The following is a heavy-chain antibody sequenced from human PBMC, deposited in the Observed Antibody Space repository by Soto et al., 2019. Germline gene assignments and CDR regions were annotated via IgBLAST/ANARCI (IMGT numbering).Heavy chain of an antibody. CDR2: ISGSGGST. D-gene: IGHD3-10*01. Sequence: PGGSLRLSCAASGFTFSSYAMSWVRQAPGKGLEWVSAISGSGGSTYYADSVKGRFTISRDNSKNTLYLQMNSLRAEDTAVYYCAKHPAIWFGELDNWFDPWGQGTLVTVSS. J-gene: IGHJ5*02. CDR3: AKHPAIWFGELDNWFDP. V-gene: IGHV3-23*01. CDR1: GFTFSSYA.